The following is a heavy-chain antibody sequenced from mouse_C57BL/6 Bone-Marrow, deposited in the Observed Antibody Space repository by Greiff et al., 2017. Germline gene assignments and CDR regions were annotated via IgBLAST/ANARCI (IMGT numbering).Heavy chain of an antibody. Sequence: QVQLQQSGAELVRPGASVTLSCKASGYTFTDYEMHWVKQTPVHGLEWIGAIDPETGGTAYNQKFKGKAILTADKSSSTAYMELRSLTSEDSAVYYCTREGTAPSWFAYWGQGTLVTVSA. CDR3: TREGTAPSWFAY. CDR2: IDPETGGT. J-gene: IGHJ3*01. V-gene: IGHV1-15*01. CDR1: GYTFTDYE. D-gene: IGHD3-3*01.